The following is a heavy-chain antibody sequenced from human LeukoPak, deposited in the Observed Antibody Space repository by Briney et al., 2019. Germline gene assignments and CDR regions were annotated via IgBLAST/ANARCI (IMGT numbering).Heavy chain of an antibody. D-gene: IGHD5-18*01. CDR1: GFTFSSYS. Sequence: GGSLRLSCAASGFTFSSYSMHWVRQAPGKGLEWVSYISSSSSTIYYADSVKGRFTISRDNAKNSLYLQMNSLRAEDTAVYYCARDRADGYNYGDSFDNWGQGVLVTVSS. CDR2: ISSSSSTI. J-gene: IGHJ4*02. CDR3: ARDRADGYNYGDSFDN. V-gene: IGHV3-48*04.